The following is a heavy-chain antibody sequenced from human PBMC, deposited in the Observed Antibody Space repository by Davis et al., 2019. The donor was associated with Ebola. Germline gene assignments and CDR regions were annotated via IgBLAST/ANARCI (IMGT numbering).Heavy chain of an antibody. D-gene: IGHD2-15*01. CDR2: ISSSSSYI. J-gene: IGHJ5*02. Sequence: PGGPLRISCAASGFTFSSYSMNWVRQAPGKGLEWVSSISSSSSYIYYADSVKGRFTISRDKAKNSLYLQMNSLRAEDTAVYYCASRYCSGGSCKAMRWFDPWGQGTLVTVSS. CDR1: GFTFSSYS. CDR3: ASRYCSGGSCKAMRWFDP. V-gene: IGHV3-21*01.